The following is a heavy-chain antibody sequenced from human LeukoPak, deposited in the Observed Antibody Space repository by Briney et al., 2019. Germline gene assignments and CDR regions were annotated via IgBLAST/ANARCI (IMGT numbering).Heavy chain of an antibody. V-gene: IGHV4-59*08. CDR1: GGSIRSYY. Sequence: SETLSLTCTVSGGSIRSYYWSWIRQPPGKGLEWIGYIYYSGSTKYNPSLKGRATISVDTSKNQFSLKLSSVTAADTAVYYCASGSYYFDYWGQGTLVTVAS. J-gene: IGHJ4*02. CDR2: IYYSGST. CDR3: ASGSYYFDY. D-gene: IGHD3-10*01.